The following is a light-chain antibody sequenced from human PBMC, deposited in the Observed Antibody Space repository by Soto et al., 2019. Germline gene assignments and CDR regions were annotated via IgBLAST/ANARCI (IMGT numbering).Light chain of an antibody. CDR1: SSDVGGYNY. Sequence: QSVLTQPASVSGSPGQSITISCTGTSSDVGGYNYVSWYQQHPGKAPKLMIYDVSNRPSGVSNRFSGSKSGNTASLTISGLQAEDEADYYCSSYTSSSTRTVFGGWNKLTVL. CDR3: SSYTSSSTRTV. J-gene: IGLJ2*01. V-gene: IGLV2-14*01. CDR2: DVS.